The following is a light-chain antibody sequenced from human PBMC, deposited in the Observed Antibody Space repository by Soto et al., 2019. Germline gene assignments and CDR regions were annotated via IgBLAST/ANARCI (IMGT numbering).Light chain of an antibody. V-gene: IGKV3-20*01. CDR1: QSVSSNY. Sequence: EIVLTQSPVTLSFSPGERATLSCRASQSVSSNYLAWYQQKPGQAPRLLIYGASSRHTGIPYRFSGSGSGTDFTLTVSRLEPEDFAVFYCQQYCSSPSTFGQGTKVEIK. J-gene: IGKJ2*01. CDR2: GAS. CDR3: QQYCSSPST.